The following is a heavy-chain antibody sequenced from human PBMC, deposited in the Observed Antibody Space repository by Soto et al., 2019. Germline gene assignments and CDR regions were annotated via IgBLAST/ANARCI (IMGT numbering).Heavy chain of an antibody. J-gene: IGHJ5*02. CDR3: ARLIDFWSRLNSWFDP. CDR1: GGSISSYY. Sequence: PSETLSLTCTVSGGSISSYYWSWIRQPPGKGLEWIGYIYYSGSTNYNPSLKSRVTISVDTSKNQFSLKLSSVTAADTAVYYCARLIDFWSRLNSWFDPCGQGTLVTAST. D-gene: IGHD3-3*01. CDR2: IYYSGST. V-gene: IGHV4-59*01.